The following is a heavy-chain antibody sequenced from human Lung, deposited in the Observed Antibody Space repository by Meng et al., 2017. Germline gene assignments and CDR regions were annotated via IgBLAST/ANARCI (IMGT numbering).Heavy chain of an antibody. CDR2: INPNSGGT. D-gene: IGHD2-21*02. Sequence: QVQLVRSGAEVKKPGPFVKVSCKASGYTFNGYYMHWVRPAPGQGLEWMGRINPNSGGTNYAQKFHGRVTMTRDTSISTAYMELSRMRSDDTAVYCCASYCGGDCYSSIHYWGQGTLVTVSS. CDR3: ASYCGGDCYSSIHY. J-gene: IGHJ4*02. V-gene: IGHV1-2*06. CDR1: GYTFNGYY.